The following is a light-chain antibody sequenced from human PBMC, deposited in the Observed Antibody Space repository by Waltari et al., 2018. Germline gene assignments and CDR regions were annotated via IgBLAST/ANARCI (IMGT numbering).Light chain of an antibody. CDR1: QDISRW. Sequence: DIQMTQSPSSVSASVGDRVTITCRARQDISRWLAWFPQKPGQAPRLLSYAVSCLNRGVPSRCIGSGSGTDVTLTITSLQPEDCAIYYCQQGDGFHPITFGQGTRLE. CDR3: QQGDGFHPIT. J-gene: IGKJ5*01. V-gene: IGKV1-12*01. CDR2: AVS.